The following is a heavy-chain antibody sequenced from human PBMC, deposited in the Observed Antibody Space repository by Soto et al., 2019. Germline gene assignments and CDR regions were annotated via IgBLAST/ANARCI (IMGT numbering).Heavy chain of an antibody. CDR2: VSYDGSKT. V-gene: IGHV3-30*03. CDR1: GFTFRSFG. CDR3: ARSNHDYMDV. J-gene: IGHJ6*03. Sequence: GGSLRLSCAASGFTFRSFGMHWVRQAPGMGLEWVALVSYDGSKTYYADSVKGRFTISRDNSKNTLYLQMNSLRAEDTAVHYCARSNHDYMDVWGKGTTVTVSS.